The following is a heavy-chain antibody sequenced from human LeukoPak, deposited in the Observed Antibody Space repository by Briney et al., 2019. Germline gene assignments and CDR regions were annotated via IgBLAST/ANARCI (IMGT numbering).Heavy chain of an antibody. CDR2: IYYSGST. V-gene: IGHV4-31*03. D-gene: IGHD2-2*01. Sequence: SQTLSLTCTVSGGSISSGGYYWSWIRQHPGKGLEWIGYIYYSGSTYYDPSLKSRVTISVDTSKNQFSLKLSSVTAADTAVYYCARDGVVPAAMGESYYHYGMDVWGQGTTVTVSS. J-gene: IGHJ6*02. CDR3: ARDGVVPAAMGESYYHYGMDV. CDR1: GGSISSGGYY.